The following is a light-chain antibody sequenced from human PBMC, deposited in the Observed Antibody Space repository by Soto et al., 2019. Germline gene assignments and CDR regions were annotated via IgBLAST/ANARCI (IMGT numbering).Light chain of an antibody. CDR3: QQYSSSPPPT. V-gene: IGKV3-20*01. CDR1: QSVSSSY. Sequence: EIVLTQSPGTLSLSPGERATLSCRASQSVSSSYLAWYQQKPGQAPRLLIYGASSRATGIPDRFSGSGSGTDFTLTISRLEPEDFAVYYCQQYSSSPPPTFGGGTKVEIK. CDR2: GAS. J-gene: IGKJ4*01.